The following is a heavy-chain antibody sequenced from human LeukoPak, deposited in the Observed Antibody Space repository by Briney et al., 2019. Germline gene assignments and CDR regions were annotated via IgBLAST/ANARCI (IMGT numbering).Heavy chain of an antibody. CDR3: ARVYSSGWYGLYYFDY. D-gene: IGHD6-19*01. CDR1: GYTFTRYV. V-gene: IGHV1-18*01. J-gene: IGHJ4*02. Sequence: ASVKVSCKASGYTFTRYVISWVRQAPGQGLEWMGWISAYNGNTNYAQKLQGRVTMTTDTSTSTAYMELRSLRSDDTAVYYCARVYSSGWYGLYYFDYWGQGTLVTVSS. CDR2: ISAYNGNT.